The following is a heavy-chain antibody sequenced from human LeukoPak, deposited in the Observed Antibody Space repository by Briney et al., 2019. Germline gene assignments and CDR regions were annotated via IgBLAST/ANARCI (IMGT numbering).Heavy chain of an antibody. Sequence: GGSLRLSCAASGFTFSSYAMHWVRQAPGKGLEWVAVISYDGSNKYYADSVKGRFTISRDNAKNSLYLQMNSLRAEDTAVYYCVRLKFNLQYSYYMDVWGKGTTVTVSS. CDR1: GFTFSSYA. J-gene: IGHJ6*03. D-gene: IGHD2/OR15-2a*01. CDR3: VRLKFNLQYSYYMDV. CDR2: ISYDGSNK. V-gene: IGHV3-30*04.